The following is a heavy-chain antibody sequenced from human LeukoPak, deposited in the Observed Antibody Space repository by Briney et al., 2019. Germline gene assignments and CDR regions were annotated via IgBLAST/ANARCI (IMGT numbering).Heavy chain of an antibody. CDR3: ARGSRGYSYG. CDR2: IYYSAST. J-gene: IGHJ4*02. D-gene: IGHD5-18*01. Sequence: PSETLSLTCAVYGGSFSGYYWSWIRQPPGKGLEWIGYIYYSASTNYNPSLKSRVTISVDTSNNQFSLKLSSVTAADTAVYYCARGSRGYSYGWGQGTLVTVSS. CDR1: GGSFSGYY. V-gene: IGHV4-59*01.